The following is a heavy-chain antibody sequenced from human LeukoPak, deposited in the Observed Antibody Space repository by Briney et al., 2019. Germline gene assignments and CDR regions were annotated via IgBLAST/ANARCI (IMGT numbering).Heavy chain of an antibody. V-gene: IGHV4-34*01. D-gene: IGHD3-22*01. J-gene: IGHJ4*02. CDR3: ARGPPGYYDSSGYPPIRY. CDR2: INHSGST. CDR1: GGPITEYY. Sequence: SETLSLTCSVSGGPITEYYWSWIRQPPGKGLEWIGEINHSGSTNYNPSLKSRVTISVDTSKNQFSLKLSSVTAADTAVYYCARGPPGYYDSSGYPPIRYWGQGTLVTVSS.